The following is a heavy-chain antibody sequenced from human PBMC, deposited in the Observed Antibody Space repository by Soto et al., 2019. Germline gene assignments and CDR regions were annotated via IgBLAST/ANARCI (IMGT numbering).Heavy chain of an antibody. CDR1: GFTFSSYA. CDR3: AKGVPGIAVAGTGYFQH. J-gene: IGHJ1*01. Sequence: GGSLRLSCAASGFTFSSYAMSWVRQAPGKGLEWVSGISGSGDSTYYADSVKCRFTISRDNSKNTLYLQMNSLRAEATAVYYCAKGVPGIAVAGTGYFQHWGQGTLVTVSS. V-gene: IGHV3-23*01. CDR2: ISGSGDST. D-gene: IGHD6-19*01.